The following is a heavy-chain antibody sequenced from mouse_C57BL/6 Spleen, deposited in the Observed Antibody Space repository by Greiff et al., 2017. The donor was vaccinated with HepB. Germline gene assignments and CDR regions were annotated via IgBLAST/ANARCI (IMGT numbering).Heavy chain of an antibody. CDR1: GFTFSSYA. J-gene: IGHJ4*01. D-gene: IGHD1-1*01. Sequence: EVKLMESGEGLVKPGGSLKLSCAASGFTFSSYAMSWVRQTPEKRLEWVAYISSGGDYIYYADTVKGRFTISRDNARNTLYLQMSSLKSEDTAMYYCTSGNYGSSYEAMDYWGQGTSVTVSS. CDR2: ISSGGDYI. CDR3: TSGNYGSSYEAMDY. V-gene: IGHV5-9-1*02.